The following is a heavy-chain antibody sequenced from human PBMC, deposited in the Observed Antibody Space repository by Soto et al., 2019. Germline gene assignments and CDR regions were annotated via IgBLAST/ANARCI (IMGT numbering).Heavy chain of an antibody. CDR2: ISGSGGGT. V-gene: IGHV3-23*01. D-gene: IGHD3-22*01. CDR3: ARVYYYDRSALFDP. J-gene: IGHJ5*02. Sequence: LRLSCAASGFTFNSYAMSWVRQAPGKGLEWVSGISGSGGGTYYADSVKGRFTISRDNSKNTLYLQMNSLRDEDTAVYYCARVYYYDRSALFDPWGQGTLVTVS. CDR1: GFTFNSYA.